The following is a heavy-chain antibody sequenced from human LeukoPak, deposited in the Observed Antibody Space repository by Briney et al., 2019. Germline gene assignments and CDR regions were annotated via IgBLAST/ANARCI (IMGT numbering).Heavy chain of an antibody. V-gene: IGHV3-9*01. CDR3: VKDIRGYYYYGMDV. D-gene: IGHD3-10*01. Sequence: HPGGSLRLSCAASGFTFDDYAMHWVRQAPGKGLEWGSGITWNSGSIGYADSVKGRFTISRDNAKSSLYLQMNSLGAEDTAFYYCVKDIRGYYYYGMDVWGQGTTVTVSS. CDR2: ITWNSGSI. CDR1: GFTFDDYA. J-gene: IGHJ6*02.